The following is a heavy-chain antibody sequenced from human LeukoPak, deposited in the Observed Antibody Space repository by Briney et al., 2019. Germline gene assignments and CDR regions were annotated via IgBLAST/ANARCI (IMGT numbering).Heavy chain of an antibody. Sequence: GGSLRLSCAASGFTFSSYWMHWVRQAPGKGLAWVSRINTDGSSTSYADSVKGRFTISRDNAKNTLYLQMNSLRAEDTAVYYCARDIEQLVLDYWGQGTLVTVSS. CDR2: INTDGSST. V-gene: IGHV3-74*01. J-gene: IGHJ4*02. CDR1: GFTFSSYW. CDR3: ARDIEQLVLDY. D-gene: IGHD6-6*01.